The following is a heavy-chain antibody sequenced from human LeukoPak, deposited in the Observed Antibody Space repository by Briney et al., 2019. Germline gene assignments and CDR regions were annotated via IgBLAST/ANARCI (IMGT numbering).Heavy chain of an antibody. D-gene: IGHD4-17*01. J-gene: IGHJ4*02. CDR1: GFNFDAYA. CDR3: ARSGDYGDDYFDY. V-gene: IGHV3-9*01. CDR2: INWNGGSI. Sequence: GGSLRLSCAASGFNFDAYAMHWVRQAPGKGLECVSSINWNGGSIGYADSVKGRFTISRDNAKNSLYLQMNSLRAEDTAVYYCARSGDYGDDYFDYWGQGTLVTVSS.